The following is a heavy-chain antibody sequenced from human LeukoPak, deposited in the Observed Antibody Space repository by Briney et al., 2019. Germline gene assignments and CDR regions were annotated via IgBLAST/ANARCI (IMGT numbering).Heavy chain of an antibody. CDR2: ISRSGSTK. CDR1: GFTFSDYN. CDR3: AKDGTQAYDSSGYLWFDY. D-gene: IGHD3-22*01. Sequence: PGGSLRLSCAASGFTFSDYNMRWIRQAPGKGLEWVSSISRSGSTKYYADSVKGRFTISRDNSKNTLYLQMNSLRAEDTAVYYCAKDGTQAYDSSGYLWFDYWGQGTLVTVSS. V-gene: IGHV3-11*04. J-gene: IGHJ4*02.